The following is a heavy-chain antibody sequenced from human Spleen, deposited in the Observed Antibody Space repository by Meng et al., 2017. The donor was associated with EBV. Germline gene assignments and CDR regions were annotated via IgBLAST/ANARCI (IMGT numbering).Heavy chain of an antibody. CDR3: ARGSSSGWYYEYFQH. CDR1: GASLSGYY. CDR2: INHSGST. V-gene: IGHV4-34*01. J-gene: IGHJ1*01. D-gene: IGHD6-19*01. Sequence: QGQLHQVAARLLKPPETLSLAGAVYGASLSGYYCSWSRQPPGRGLEWIGQINHSGSTNYNPSLKSRVTISVDTSKNHFSLTLSSVTAADTAVYYCARGSSSGWYYEYFQHWGQGTLVTVSS.